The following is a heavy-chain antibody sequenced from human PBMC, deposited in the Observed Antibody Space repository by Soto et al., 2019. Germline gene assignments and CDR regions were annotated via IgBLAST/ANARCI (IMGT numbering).Heavy chain of an antibody. J-gene: IGHJ3*01. V-gene: IGHV3-48*03. CDR1: GFTFSSSE. Sequence: GGSLRLSCAVSGFTFSSSEMYWVRQAPGKGLEWISYIHPSGQPIFYADSVKGRFTISRDNANNSVFLQMNGLRAEDTAVYYCARRASRWGQGTMVTVSS. D-gene: IGHD1-26*01. CDR2: IHPSGQPI. CDR3: ARRASR.